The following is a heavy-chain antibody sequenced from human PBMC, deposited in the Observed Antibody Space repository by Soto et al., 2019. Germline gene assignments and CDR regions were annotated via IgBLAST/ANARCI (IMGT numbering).Heavy chain of an antibody. Sequence: QVQLVQSGAEVRKPGSSLRVSCKSSGATFSTTGISWVRQAPGQGLEWMGGIIPLFGTTKYARKFQGRVSITADESTNTVYMELNSLRPDDAAVYYCERASPVICGGDPCYRLARSFDSWGQGSLVIVSS. J-gene: IGHJ5*01. V-gene: IGHV1-69*01. CDR3: ERASPVICGGDPCYRLARSFDS. CDR2: IIPLFGTT. D-gene: IGHD2-21*02. CDR1: GATFSTTG.